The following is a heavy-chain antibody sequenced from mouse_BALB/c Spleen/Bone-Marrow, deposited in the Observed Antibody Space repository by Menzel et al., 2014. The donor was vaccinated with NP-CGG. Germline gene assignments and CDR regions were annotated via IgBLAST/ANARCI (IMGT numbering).Heavy chain of an antibody. J-gene: IGHJ3*01. CDR2: IYPYNGNT. D-gene: IGHD2-4*01. V-gene: IGHV1S29*02. Sequence: VQLQQSGPELVKPGASVKISCKASGYTFXDYNMHWVKQNHGKSLEWIGYIYPYNGNTGYNQKFKSKATLTVDNSSSTAYMEPRSLTSEDSAVYYCARGVYYDYDVWFANWGQGTLVTVSA. CDR3: ARGVYYDYDVWFAN. CDR1: GYTFXDYN.